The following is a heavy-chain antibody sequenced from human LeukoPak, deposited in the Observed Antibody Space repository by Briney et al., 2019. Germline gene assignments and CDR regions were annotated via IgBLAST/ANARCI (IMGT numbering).Heavy chain of an antibody. J-gene: IGHJ4*02. CDR1: GGSFSGYY. CDR2: INHSGST. Sequence: SETLSLTCAVYGGSFSGYYWSWIRQPPGKGLEWIGEINHSGSTNYNPSLKSRVTISVGTSKNQFSLKLSSVTAADTAVYYCARGPYDSSGYSIYYFDYWGQGTLVTVSS. V-gene: IGHV4-34*01. D-gene: IGHD3-22*01. CDR3: ARGPYDSSGYSIYYFDY.